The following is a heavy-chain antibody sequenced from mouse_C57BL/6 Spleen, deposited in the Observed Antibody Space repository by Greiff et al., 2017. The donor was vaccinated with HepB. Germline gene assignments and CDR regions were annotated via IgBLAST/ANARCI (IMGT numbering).Heavy chain of an antibody. Sequence: QVQLQQPGAELVRPGSSVKLSCKASGYTFTSYWMHWVKQRPIQGLEWIGNIDPSDSETHYNQKFKDKATLTVDKSSSTAYMQLSRLTSEDSAVYYCARNYGSSYVGDYFDYWGQGTTLTVSS. CDR1: GYTFTSYW. V-gene: IGHV1-52*01. CDR3: ARNYGSSYVGDYFDY. D-gene: IGHD1-1*01. CDR2: IDPSDSET. J-gene: IGHJ2*01.